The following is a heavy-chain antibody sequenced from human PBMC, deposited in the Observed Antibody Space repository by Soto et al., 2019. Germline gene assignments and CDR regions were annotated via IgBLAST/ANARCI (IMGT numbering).Heavy chain of an antibody. D-gene: IGHD3-3*01. CDR1: GFTFSSYA. J-gene: IGHJ4*02. CDR3: AREYQGLRFLEWLSSYYFDY. CDR2: ISYDGSNK. V-gene: IGHV3-30-3*01. Sequence: GGSLRLSCAASGFTFSSYAMHWVRQAPGKGLEWVAVISYDGSNKYYADSVKGRSTISRDNSKNTLYLQMNSLRAEDTAVYYCAREYQGLRFLEWLSSYYFDYWGQGTLVTVSS.